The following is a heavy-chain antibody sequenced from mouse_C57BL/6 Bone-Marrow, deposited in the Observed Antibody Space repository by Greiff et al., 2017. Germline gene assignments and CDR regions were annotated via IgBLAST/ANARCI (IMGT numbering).Heavy chain of an antibody. CDR2: ISSGGSYT. CDR1: GFTFSSYG. Sequence: EVQLVESGGDLVKPGGSLKLSCAASGFTFSSYGMSWVRQTPDKRLEWVATISSGGSYTYYPDSVKGRFTISRDKAKNTLYLQMSSLKSEDTAMYYCARLRWLLPFAYWGQGTLVTVSA. D-gene: IGHD2-3*01. V-gene: IGHV5-6*01. J-gene: IGHJ3*01. CDR3: ARLRWLLPFAY.